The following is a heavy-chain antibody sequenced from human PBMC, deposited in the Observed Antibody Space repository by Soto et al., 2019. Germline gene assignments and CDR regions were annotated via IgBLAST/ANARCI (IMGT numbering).Heavy chain of an antibody. D-gene: IGHD5-18*01. Sequence: QVQLVQSGAEVKKPGSSVKVSCQASGGTFRSYSTSWVRQAPGQGLEWMGGIIPMLGKANYAQEFEGRVTITACEPTSTVYMELRGLTSEDTAVYYCARVWIPYSYETTFAYWGQGTQVTVSS. V-gene: IGHV1-69*11. CDR1: GGTFRSYS. CDR2: IIPMLGKA. J-gene: IGHJ4*02. CDR3: ARVWIPYSYETTFAY.